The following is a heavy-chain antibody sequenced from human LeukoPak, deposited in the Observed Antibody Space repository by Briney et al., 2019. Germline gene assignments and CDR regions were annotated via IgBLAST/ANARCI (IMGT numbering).Heavy chain of an antibody. V-gene: IGHV3-23*01. CDR3: VKFRGIQHYNYHMDV. Sequence: AGGSLRLSCAASGFTFSSYAMSWVRKAPGKGLEWVSGLTGSGGNTYYADSVKGRFTISRDNSKMTLSLQMNSLRAEDAVVYYCVKFRGIQHYNYHMDVWGKGTTVSVSS. J-gene: IGHJ6*03. CDR2: LTGSGGNT. CDR1: GFTFSSYA. D-gene: IGHD3-10*01.